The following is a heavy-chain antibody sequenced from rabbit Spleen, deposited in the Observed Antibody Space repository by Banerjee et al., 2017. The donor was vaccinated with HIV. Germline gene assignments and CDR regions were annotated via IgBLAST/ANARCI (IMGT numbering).Heavy chain of an antibody. CDR2: IEPIFGNT. CDR3: ARDLAGVIGWNFNL. J-gene: IGHJ4*01. CDR1: GFDFRHYG. D-gene: IGHD4-1*01. V-gene: IGHV1S47*01. Sequence: QEQLVESGGGLVQPGGSLKLSCKASGFDFRHYGMSWVRQAPGKGLEWIGYIEPIFGNTYYANWVNGRFTISSHNAQNTLYLQLSSLTAADTATYFCARDLAGVIGWNFNLWGQGTLVTVS.